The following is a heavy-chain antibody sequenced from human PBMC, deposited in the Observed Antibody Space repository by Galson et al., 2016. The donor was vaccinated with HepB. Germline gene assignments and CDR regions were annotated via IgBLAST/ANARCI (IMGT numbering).Heavy chain of an antibody. V-gene: IGHV3-30*18. D-gene: IGHD3-22*01. Sequence: SLRLSCAASGFSLNNFAIHWVRQTPGKGLEWVAVISYDGTHEYYADSVRGRFTISRDNSKTTVYLQMNSLRAEDTAVYFCAKPFNDYDSSGYYVDYWGQGTLVTVSS. CDR1: GFSLNNFA. CDR3: AKPFNDYDSSGYYVDY. J-gene: IGHJ4*02. CDR2: ISYDGTHE.